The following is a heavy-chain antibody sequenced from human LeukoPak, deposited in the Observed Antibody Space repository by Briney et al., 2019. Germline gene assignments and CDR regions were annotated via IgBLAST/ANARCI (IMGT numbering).Heavy chain of an antibody. CDR3: AREDPQTRVPEGMDV. V-gene: IGHV4-59*01. CDR1: GGSINNYY. Sequence: SETLSLTCTVSGGSINNYYWNWIRQSPGKGLEWIGYIYYSGTTNYNPSLKSRVTISVDTSKNQFSLQLRSVTAADSAVYYCAREDPQTRVPEGMDVWGQGTTVTVSS. CDR2: IYYSGTT. J-gene: IGHJ6*02. D-gene: IGHD4/OR15-4a*01.